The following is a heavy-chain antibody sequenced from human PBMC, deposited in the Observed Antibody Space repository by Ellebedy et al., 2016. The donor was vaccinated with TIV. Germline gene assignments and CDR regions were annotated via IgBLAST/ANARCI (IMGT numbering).Heavy chain of an antibody. CDR2: INHSGST. Sequence: MPGGSLRLSCAVYGGSFSGYYWSRIRQPPGKGLEWIGEINHSGSTNYNPSLKSRVTISVDTSKNQFSLKLSSVTAADTAVYYCARGSGSYYSYNWFDPWGQGTLVTVSS. D-gene: IGHD3-10*01. J-gene: IGHJ5*02. CDR3: ARGSGSYYSYNWFDP. V-gene: IGHV4-34*01. CDR1: GGSFSGYY.